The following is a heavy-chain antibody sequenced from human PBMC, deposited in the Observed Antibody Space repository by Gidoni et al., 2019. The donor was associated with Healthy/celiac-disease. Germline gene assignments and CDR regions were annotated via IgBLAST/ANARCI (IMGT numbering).Heavy chain of an antibody. Sequence: QVQLVESGGGVVQPGRSLRLSCAASGFTFSSYGMHWVRQAPGKGLEWVAVISYDGSNKYYADSVKGRFTIFRDNSKNTLYLQMNSLRAEDTAVYYCAKDPREFPEEGGDYWGQGTLVTVSS. CDR1: GFTFSSYG. V-gene: IGHV3-30*18. CDR2: ISYDGSNK. J-gene: IGHJ4*02. CDR3: AKDPREFPEEGGDY. D-gene: IGHD3-10*01.